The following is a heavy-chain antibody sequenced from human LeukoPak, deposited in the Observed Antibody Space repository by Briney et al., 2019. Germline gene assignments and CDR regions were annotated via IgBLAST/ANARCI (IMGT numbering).Heavy chain of an antibody. J-gene: IGHJ5*02. V-gene: IGHV3-23*01. CDR2: ISPSGSIS. CDR1: GFTFSSHG. D-gene: IGHD3-9*01. Sequence: GGSLRLSCAASGFTFSSHGINWVRQAPGKGLEWVSGISPSGSISYYADSVKGRFTISRDNSKNTVSLQMNSLRAEDTALYYCARDLDWGAFDAWGQGTLVTVSS. CDR3: ARDLDWGAFDA.